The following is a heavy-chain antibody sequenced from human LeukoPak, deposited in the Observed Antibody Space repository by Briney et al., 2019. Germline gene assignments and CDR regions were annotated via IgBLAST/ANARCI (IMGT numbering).Heavy chain of an antibody. CDR3: ARSRYCSSTSCYAHFDY. J-gene: IGHJ4*02. Sequence: SVEVSCKAPGGTFSSYAISWVRQAPGQGLEWMGGIIPIFGTANYAQKFQGRVTITADESTSTAYMELSSLRSEDTAVYYCARSRYCSSTSCYAHFDYWGQGTLATVSS. CDR1: GGTFSSYA. D-gene: IGHD2-2*01. CDR2: IIPIFGTA. V-gene: IGHV1-69*01.